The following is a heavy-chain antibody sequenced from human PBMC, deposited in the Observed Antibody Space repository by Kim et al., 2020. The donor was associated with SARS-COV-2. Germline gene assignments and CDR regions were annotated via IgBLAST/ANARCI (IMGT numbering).Heavy chain of an antibody. D-gene: IGHD6-6*01. V-gene: IGHV4-61*01. J-gene: IGHJ6*02. CDR2: IYYSGST. CDR1: GGSVSSGSYY. Sequence: SETLSLTCTVSGGSVSSGSYYWSWIRQPPGKGLEWIGYIYYSGSTNYNPSLKSRVTISVDTSKNQFSLKLSSVTAADTAVYYCGQQLVPGGNNYYGMDVWGQGTTVTVSS. CDR3: GQQLVPGGNNYYGMDV.